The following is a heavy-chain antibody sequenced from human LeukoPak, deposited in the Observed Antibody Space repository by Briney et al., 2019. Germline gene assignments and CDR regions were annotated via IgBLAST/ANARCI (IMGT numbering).Heavy chain of an antibody. Sequence: GGSLRLSCAASGFTLSSYAMSWVRQAPGKGLEWVFAISVSGNTYHADSVKGRFTISRDSSKNTLYLQMNRLRAEDAAVYYCAKVVDDSSGYYLSDAFDIWGQGTMVTVSS. V-gene: IGHV3-23*01. CDR3: AKVVDDSSGYYLSDAFDI. D-gene: IGHD3-22*01. J-gene: IGHJ3*02. CDR2: ISVSGNT. CDR1: GFTLSSYA.